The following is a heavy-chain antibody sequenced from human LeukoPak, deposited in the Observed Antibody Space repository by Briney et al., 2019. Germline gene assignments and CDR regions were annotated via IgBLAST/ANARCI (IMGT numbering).Heavy chain of an antibody. V-gene: IGHV3-33*01. J-gene: IGHJ4*02. CDR1: GFTFSSYG. CDR2: IWYDGSNK. D-gene: IGHD6-13*01. CDR3: ARGIAAAVGSPFDY. Sequence: GGSLRLSCAASGFTFSSYGMHWVRQAPGKGLEWVAVIWYDGSNKYYADSVKGRFTISRDNSKNTLYLQMNSLRAEDTAVYYCARGIAAAVGSPFDYWGQGTLVTVSS.